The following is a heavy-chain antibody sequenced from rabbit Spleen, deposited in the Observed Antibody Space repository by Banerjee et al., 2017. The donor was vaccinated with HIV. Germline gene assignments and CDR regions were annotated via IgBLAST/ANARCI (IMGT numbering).Heavy chain of an antibody. CDR1: GFSFSSGYD. V-gene: IGHV1S40*01. Sequence: QSLEESGGDLVKPGASLTLTCTASGFSFSSGYDVCWVRQAPGKGLEWIACIDTGSSGFTYFASWAKGRFTISKTSSTTVTLQMTSLTAADTATYFCARDSGSSFSSYGMDLWGQGTLVTVS. D-gene: IGHD8-1*01. J-gene: IGHJ3*01. CDR2: IDTGSSGFT. CDR3: ARDSGSSFSSYGMDL.